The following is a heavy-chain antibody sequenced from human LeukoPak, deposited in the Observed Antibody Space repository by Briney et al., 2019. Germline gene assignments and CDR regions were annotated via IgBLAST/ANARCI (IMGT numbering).Heavy chain of an antibody. V-gene: IGHV1-69*13. CDR3: ARAISLGDSSGYYYADY. J-gene: IGHJ4*02. Sequence: SVKVSCKASGYTFTSYYMHWVRQAPGQGLEWMGGIIPIFGTANYAQKFQGRVTITADESTSTAYMELSSLRSEDTAVYYCARAISLGDSSGYYYADYWGQGTLVTVSS. D-gene: IGHD3-22*01. CDR1: GYTFTSYY. CDR2: IIPIFGTA.